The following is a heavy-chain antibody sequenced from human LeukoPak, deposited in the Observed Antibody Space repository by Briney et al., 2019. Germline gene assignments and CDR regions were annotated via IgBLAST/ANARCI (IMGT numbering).Heavy chain of an antibody. J-gene: IGHJ4*02. D-gene: IGHD1-26*01. V-gene: IGHV3-21*01. CDR3: ARLWELREDFDY. CDR2: ISSSSSYI. Sequence: GRSLRLSCAASGFTFSSYSMNWVRQAPGKGLEWVSSISSSSSYIYYADSVKGRFTISRDNAKNSLYLQMNSLRAEDTAVYYCARLWELREDFDYWGQGTLVTVSS. CDR1: GFTFSSYS.